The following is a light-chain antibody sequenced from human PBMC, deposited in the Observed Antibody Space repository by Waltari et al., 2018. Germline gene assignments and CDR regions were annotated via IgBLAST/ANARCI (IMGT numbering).Light chain of an antibody. V-gene: IGLV2-14*03. CDR1: SHGVGGYGY. CDR2: DVI. Sequence: QSDLTQPASVSRPPGQSITISCTGTSHGVGGYGYGPWYQQHPDKAPKLVIFDVINRPSGVSRRFSASKSGNTASLTISGLQAEDEAVYYCNSYSSTTTLVFGGGTKVTVL. CDR3: NSYSSTTTLV. J-gene: IGLJ2*01.